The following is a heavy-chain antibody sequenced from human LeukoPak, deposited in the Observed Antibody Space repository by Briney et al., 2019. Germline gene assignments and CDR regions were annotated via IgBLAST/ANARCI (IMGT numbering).Heavy chain of an antibody. Sequence: SETLSLTCAVYGGSFSGYYWSWIRQPPGKGLEWIGEINHSGGTKYNPSLKSRVTISVDTSKNQFSLKLSSVTAADTAMYYCARGGGSYGLYYYYMDVWGKGTTVTVSS. CDR3: ARGGGSYGLYYYYMDV. V-gene: IGHV4-34*01. CDR1: GGSFSGYY. CDR2: INHSGGT. D-gene: IGHD1-26*01. J-gene: IGHJ6*03.